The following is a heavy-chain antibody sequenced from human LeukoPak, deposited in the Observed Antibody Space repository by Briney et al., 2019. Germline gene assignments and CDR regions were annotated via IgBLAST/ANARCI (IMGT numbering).Heavy chain of an antibody. Sequence: PGGSLRLSCAASGFTFSSYAMSWVRRAPGKGLEWVSAISGSGGSTYYADSGRGRFTLSRANSKNTLYLQLNSLRPEDTAVYYCAKARDYGGKVYYFDYWGQGTLVTVSS. CDR2: ISGSGGST. V-gene: IGHV3-23*01. D-gene: IGHD4-23*01. J-gene: IGHJ4*02. CDR3: AKARDYGGKVYYFDY. CDR1: GFTFSSYA.